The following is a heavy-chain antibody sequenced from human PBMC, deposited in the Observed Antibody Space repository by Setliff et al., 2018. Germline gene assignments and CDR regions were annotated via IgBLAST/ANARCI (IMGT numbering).Heavy chain of an antibody. V-gene: IGHV4-38-2*01. D-gene: IGHD3-16*01. CDR1: GYSISNGFY. CDR3: ARPHGGDYAFDI. Sequence: TLSLTCAVSGYSISNGFYWGWIRQSPVKGLEWIGSLFDGGSAYYSPSLKSRASISLDTSKNQISLKLTSVTAADTAVYYCARPHGGDYAFDIWGQGRMVTVSS. J-gene: IGHJ3*02. CDR2: LFDGGSA.